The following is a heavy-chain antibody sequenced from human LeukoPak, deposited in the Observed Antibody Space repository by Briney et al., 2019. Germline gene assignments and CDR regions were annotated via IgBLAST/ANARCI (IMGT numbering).Heavy chain of an antibody. V-gene: IGHV3-43*02. CDR2: ISGDGGST. Sequence: HPGGSLGLSCAAPGFMFRDYAIHWVRQAPGKGLEWVSLISGDGGSTFYADSVKGRFTISRDNSKNSLYLQMNSLRSDDTAWYYCAGESESSGWYDYWGQGTLVTVSS. CDR1: GFMFRDYA. D-gene: IGHD6-19*01. CDR3: AGESESSGWYDY. J-gene: IGHJ4*02.